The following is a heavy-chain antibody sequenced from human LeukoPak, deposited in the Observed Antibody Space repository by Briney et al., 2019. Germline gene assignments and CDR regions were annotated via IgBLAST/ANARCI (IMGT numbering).Heavy chain of an antibody. CDR2: IIPIFGTA. D-gene: IGHD5-18*01. CDR1: GGTFSSYA. CDR3: ARDRVGYSYGPFDY. J-gene: IGHJ4*02. V-gene: IGHV1-69*06. Sequence: SVKVSCKASGGTFSSYAISWVRQAPGQGLEWMGGIIPIFGTANYAQKFQGRVTITADKSTSTAYMGLSSLRSEDTAVYYCARDRVGYSYGPFDYWGQGTLVTVSS.